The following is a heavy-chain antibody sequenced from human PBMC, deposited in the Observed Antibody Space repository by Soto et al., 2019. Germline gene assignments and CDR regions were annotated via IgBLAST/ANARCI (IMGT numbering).Heavy chain of an antibody. Sequence: PSETLALTCTVSGGSISSYYWSWIRQPPGKGLEWIGYIYYSGSTNYNPSLKSRVTISVDTSKNQFSLKLSSVTAADTAVYYCARLYDYVWGSYRYTVFDYWGQGTLVTVSS. D-gene: IGHD3-16*02. J-gene: IGHJ4*02. CDR1: GGSISSYY. CDR2: IYYSGST. V-gene: IGHV4-59*08. CDR3: ARLYDYVWGSYRYTVFDY.